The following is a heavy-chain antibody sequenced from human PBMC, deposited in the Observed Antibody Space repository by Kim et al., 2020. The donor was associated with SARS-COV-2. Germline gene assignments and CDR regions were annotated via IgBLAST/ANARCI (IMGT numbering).Heavy chain of an antibody. CDR3: TTGGSYYGY. J-gene: IGHJ4*02. D-gene: IGHD1-26*01. CDR2: GGTT. V-gene: IGHV3-15*01. Sequence: GGTTEYAAPVKDRFTISRDDSENTLDLQMNSLKTEDTGVYYCTTGGSYYGYWGQGTLVTVSS.